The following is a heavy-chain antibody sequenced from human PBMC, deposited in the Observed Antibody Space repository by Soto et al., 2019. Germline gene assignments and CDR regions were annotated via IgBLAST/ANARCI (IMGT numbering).Heavy chain of an antibody. Sequence: TSETLSLTCTVSGGSISSYYWSWIRQPPGKGLEWIGYIYYSGSTNYNPSLKSRVTISVDTSKNQFSLKLSSVTAADTAVYYCARVDHDSSSTTWFDPWGQGTLVTVSS. CDR3: ARVDHDSSSTTWFDP. CDR2: IYYSGST. CDR1: GGSISSYY. J-gene: IGHJ5*02. V-gene: IGHV4-59*01. D-gene: IGHD6-13*01.